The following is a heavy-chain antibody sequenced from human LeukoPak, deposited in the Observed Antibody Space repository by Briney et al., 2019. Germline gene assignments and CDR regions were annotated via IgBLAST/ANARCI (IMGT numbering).Heavy chain of an antibody. J-gene: IGHJ6*03. CDR2: IYYRGST. CDR1: GGSISSSSYY. CDR3: ARSPLGYCSSTSCYTDYHYYYMDV. V-gene: IGHV4-39*01. D-gene: IGHD2-2*02. Sequence: SETLSLTCIVSGGSISSSSYYWGWIRQPLGRGLEWIGSIYYRGSTYYNPSLKSRVTISVDTSKNQFSLKLSSVTAADTAVYYCARSPLGYCSSTSCYTDYHYYYMDVWGKGTTVTVSS.